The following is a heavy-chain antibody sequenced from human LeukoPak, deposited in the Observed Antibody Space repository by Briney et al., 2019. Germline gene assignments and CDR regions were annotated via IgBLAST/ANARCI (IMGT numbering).Heavy chain of an antibody. CDR1: GFTFSSYA. Sequence: PGGSLRLSCAASGFTFSSYAMSWVRQAPGKGLEWVSAISGSGGSTYYADSVKGRFTISRHNSKNTLYLQMNSLGAEDTAVYYCARGRTPLYGGNSGGRGLDGMDVWGQGTTVTVSS. V-gene: IGHV3-23*01. D-gene: IGHD4-23*01. J-gene: IGHJ6*02. CDR2: ISGSGGST. CDR3: ARGRTPLYGGNSGGRGLDGMDV.